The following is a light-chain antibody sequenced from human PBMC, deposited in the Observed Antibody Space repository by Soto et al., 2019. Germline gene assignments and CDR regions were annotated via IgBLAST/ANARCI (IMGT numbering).Light chain of an antibody. CDR1: QDIGNG. V-gene: IGKV1-12*02. Sequence: IQLTQSPSSVSASVGDRVTISCRASQDIGNGLAWYQQKPGKAPKPLIYATSSLQSGVPSRFSGSRSGTSFTFTISSLQAEDFATYYCQEAHGFPWMFGQGTRV. J-gene: IGKJ1*01. CDR3: QEAHGFPWM. CDR2: ATS.